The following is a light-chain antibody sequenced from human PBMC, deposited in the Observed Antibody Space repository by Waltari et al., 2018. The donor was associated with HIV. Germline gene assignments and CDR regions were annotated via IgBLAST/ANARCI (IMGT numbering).Light chain of an antibody. CDR1: EWGHEY. CDR3: QTSDGRSVFV. CDR2: QNN. V-gene: IGLV3-1*01. Sequence: SYELTQPPSVSVSPGQTANITCSADEWGHEYACWYHQKPGQSPIIVIYQNNKRASGIPARFSGSTSGNTATLTISGTQAVDEGDYYCQTSDGRSVFVFGTGTKVSVL. J-gene: IGLJ1*01.